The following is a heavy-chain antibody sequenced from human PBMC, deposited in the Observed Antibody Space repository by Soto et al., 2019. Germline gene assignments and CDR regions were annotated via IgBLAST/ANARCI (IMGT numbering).Heavy chain of an antibody. Sequence: GASVKVSCKASGGIFSSYAISWVRQAPGQGLEWMGGIIPIFGTANYAQKFQGRVTITADKSTSTAYMELSSLRSEDTAVYYCARGGSADYGVSGNYYYGMDVWGQGTTVTVSS. D-gene: IGHD4-17*01. CDR1: GGIFSSYA. J-gene: IGHJ6*02. CDR3: ARGGSADYGVSGNYYYGMDV. CDR2: IIPIFGTA. V-gene: IGHV1-69*06.